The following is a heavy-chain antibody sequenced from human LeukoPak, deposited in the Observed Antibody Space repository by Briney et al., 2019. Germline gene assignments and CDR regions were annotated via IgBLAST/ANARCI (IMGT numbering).Heavy chain of an antibody. D-gene: IGHD3-22*01. CDR3: ARQGSYDNSGYSFDY. CDR2: IYPCNADA. CDR1: GYSLIKHC. Sequence: GESLKISCKASGYSLIKHCIGWVRQMPGKGLDWMGIIYPCNADATYSPSFQGQVNISADKSTTTVYLQWSSLKASDTAMYYCARQGSYDNSGYSFDYWGQGNLVPVSS. V-gene: IGHV5-51*01. J-gene: IGHJ4*02.